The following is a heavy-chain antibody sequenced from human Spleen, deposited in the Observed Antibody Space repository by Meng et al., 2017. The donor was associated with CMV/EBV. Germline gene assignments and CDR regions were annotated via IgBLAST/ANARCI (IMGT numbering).Heavy chain of an antibody. CDR3: AKVGSSTRLERD. V-gene: IGHV3-7*01. CDR1: GFKFKTYW. J-gene: IGHJ4*02. CDR2: INEDGTEK. D-gene: IGHD1-1*01. Sequence: GGSLRLSCAASGFKFKTYWMTWVRQAPGKGLEWVANINEDGTEKNYVDSVKGRFTISRDNVKNSVYLQMNSLRADDTAVYYCAKVGSSTRLERDWGQGTLVTVS.